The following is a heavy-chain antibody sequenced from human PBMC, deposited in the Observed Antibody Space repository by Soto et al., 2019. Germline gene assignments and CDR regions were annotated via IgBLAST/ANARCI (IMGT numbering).Heavy chain of an antibody. V-gene: IGHV2-5*02. J-gene: IGHJ4*02. CDR3: AQGKRVSFDY. CDR1: GFSLSASGVG. D-gene: IGHD3-10*01. CDR2: IYWDDDK. Sequence: QITLKESGPTLVKPTQTLTLTCTFSGFSLSASGVGVGWIRQPPGKALEWLALIYWDDDKRYSPSLKSRLTITKDTSNTQLVLTMTNMDPVDTATYCCAQGKRVSFDYWGQGTLVTVSS.